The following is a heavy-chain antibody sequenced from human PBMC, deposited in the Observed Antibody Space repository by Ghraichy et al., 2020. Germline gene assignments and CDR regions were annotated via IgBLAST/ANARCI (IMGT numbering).Heavy chain of an antibody. D-gene: IGHD1-7*01. V-gene: IGHV4-59*01. CDR1: GGSISSYY. Sequence: SETLSLTCTVSGGSISSYYWSWIRQPPGKGLEWIGYIYYSGSTNYNPSLKSRVTISVDTSKNQFSLKLSSVTAADTAVYYCARANWNYGGGNWFDPWGQGTLVTVSS. CDR3: ARANWNYGGGNWFDP. CDR2: IYYSGST. J-gene: IGHJ5*02.